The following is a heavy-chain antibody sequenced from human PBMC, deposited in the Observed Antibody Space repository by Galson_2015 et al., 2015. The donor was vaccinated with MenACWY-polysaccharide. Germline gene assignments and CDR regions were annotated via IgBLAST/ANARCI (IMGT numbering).Heavy chain of an antibody. V-gene: IGHV3-11*01. CDR3: ARFPKTVTARPLYGLDV. CDR2: ISHSGETA. CDR1: GFTFTDYY. D-gene: IGHD6-6*01. Sequence: SLRLSCAASGFTFTDYYMSWIRQAPGEGLEWVSYISHSGETAYLADSVKGRFTISRDNAKNSLSLQLSSLRAEDTAVYFCARFPKTVTARPLYGLDVWGQGTTVIVSS. J-gene: IGHJ6*02.